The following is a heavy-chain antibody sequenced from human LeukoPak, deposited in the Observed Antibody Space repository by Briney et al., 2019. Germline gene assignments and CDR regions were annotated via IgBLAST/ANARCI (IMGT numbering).Heavy chain of an antibody. CDR1: GYSITTTYY. Sequence: SETLSLTCTVSGYSITTTYYWGWIRQSPRKGLEWIGGIYHSGTTYYNPSLKSRVTMSVETSQNQLSLKVRSVTAADTAVYYCARAPITAGGNFDLWGRGTLVTVSS. V-gene: IGHV4-38-2*02. CDR3: ARAPITAGGNFDL. CDR2: IYHSGTT. J-gene: IGHJ2*01. D-gene: IGHD6-13*01.